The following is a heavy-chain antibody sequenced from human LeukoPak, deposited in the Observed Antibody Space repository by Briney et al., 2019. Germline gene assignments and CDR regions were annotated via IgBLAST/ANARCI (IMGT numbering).Heavy chain of an antibody. J-gene: IGHJ4*02. CDR1: GFTLYNYA. CDR3: AKDMNSYGSGSSYNPWGPFDS. D-gene: IGHD3-10*01. Sequence: GGSLRLSCAASGFTLYNYAMHWVRQAPGKGLEWVSGIAWNSGNTVFADSVKGRFTISRDNDENSLYLQMNSLTPEDTAFYFCAKDMNSYGSGSSYNPWGPFDSWGQGTLVTVSS. V-gene: IGHV3-9*01. CDR2: IAWNSGNT.